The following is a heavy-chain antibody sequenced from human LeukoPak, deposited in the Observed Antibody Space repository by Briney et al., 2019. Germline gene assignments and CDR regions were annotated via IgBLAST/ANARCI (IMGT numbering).Heavy chain of an antibody. CDR2: IYYSGST. V-gene: IGHV4-59*01. CDR1: GGSISSYY. Sequence: SETLFLTCTVSGGSISSYYWSWIRQPPGKGLEWIGYIYYSGSTDYNPSLNSRVTLSVDTSKNQFSLRLSSVTDADTAVYYCARSPTLYYFDYWGQGTLVTVSS. D-gene: IGHD3-10*01. CDR3: ARSPTLYYFDY. J-gene: IGHJ4*02.